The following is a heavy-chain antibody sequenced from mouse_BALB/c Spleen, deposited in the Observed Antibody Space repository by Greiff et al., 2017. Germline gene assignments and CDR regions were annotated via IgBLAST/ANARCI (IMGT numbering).Heavy chain of an antibody. J-gene: IGHJ3*01. D-gene: IGHD2-3*01. Sequence: DVMLVESGGGLVKPGGSLKLSCAASGFTFSSYAMSWVRQTPEKRLEWVATISSGGSYTYYPDSVKGRFTISRDNAKNTLYLQMSSLRSEDTAMYYCARHDDGYYVGFAYWGQGTLVTVSA. V-gene: IGHV5-9-3*01. CDR1: GFTFSSYA. CDR3: ARHDDGYYVGFAY. CDR2: ISSGGSYT.